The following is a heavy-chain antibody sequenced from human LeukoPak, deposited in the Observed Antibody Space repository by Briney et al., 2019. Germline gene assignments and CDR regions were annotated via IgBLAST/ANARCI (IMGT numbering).Heavy chain of an antibody. CDR1: GGSISSASDY. CDR3: ARSTDGTTSSGWYVDY. CDR2: IYYSGST. J-gene: IGHJ4*02. D-gene: IGHD6-19*01. V-gene: IGHV4-39*01. Sequence: SETLSLTCAVSGGSISSASDYWGWIHQPPGKGLEWIGTIYYSGSTYYNPSLKSRVTISIDTSKNQFSLRLSSVTAADTAVFYCARSTDGTTSSGWYVDYWGQGTLVTVSS.